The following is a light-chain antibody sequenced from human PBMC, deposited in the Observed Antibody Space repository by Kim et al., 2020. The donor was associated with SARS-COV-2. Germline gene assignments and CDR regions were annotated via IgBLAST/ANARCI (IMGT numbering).Light chain of an antibody. CDR1: SLRKYY. CDR2: AKD. J-gene: IGLJ2*01. V-gene: IGLV3-19*01. Sequence: SSELTQDPAVSVALGQTVRITCQGDSLRKYYATWYQQKAGQAPVLLFYAKDKRPSGVPDRFSGSTSGNTASLTITGAQAADEADYYCKSRDSRGKVVFGGGTQLTVL. CDR3: KSRDSRGKVV.